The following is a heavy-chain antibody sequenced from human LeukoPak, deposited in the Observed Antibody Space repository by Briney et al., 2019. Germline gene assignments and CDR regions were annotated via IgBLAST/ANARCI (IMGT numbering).Heavy chain of an antibody. Sequence: GGSLRLSCAASGFTFSSYEMNWVRQAPGKGLEWVSYISSSGSTIYYADSVKGRFTISRDNAKNSLFLQMNSLRAGDTAVYYCARGEYGSGSYHIDYWGQGTLVTVSS. D-gene: IGHD3-10*01. V-gene: IGHV3-48*03. CDR3: ARGEYGSGSYHIDY. J-gene: IGHJ4*02. CDR2: ISSSGSTI. CDR1: GFTFSSYE.